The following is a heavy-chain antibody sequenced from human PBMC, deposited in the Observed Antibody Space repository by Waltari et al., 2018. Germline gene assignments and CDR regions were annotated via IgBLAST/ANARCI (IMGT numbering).Heavy chain of an antibody. V-gene: IGHV1-69*13. CDR3: ARGMVQGANWFDP. J-gene: IGHJ5*02. CDR1: GGTFRSYA. D-gene: IGHD3-10*01. CDR2: IIPIFGTA. Sequence: QVQLVQSGAEVKKPGSEVKVSCKASGGTFRSYAISWVRQAPGQGLVWMGGIIPIFGTANYAQKFQGRVTITANESTSTAYMELSSLRSEDTAVYYCARGMVQGANWFDPWGQGTLVTVSS.